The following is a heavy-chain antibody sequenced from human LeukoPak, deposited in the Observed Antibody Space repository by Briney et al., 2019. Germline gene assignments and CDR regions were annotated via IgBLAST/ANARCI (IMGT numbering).Heavy chain of an antibody. CDR3: ARDLPTMVRGVRSDAFDN. CDR2: ISYDGSNK. Sequence: GGALRLSCAAPGFTPRSYAMHRGRPAPGKGLGGGAVISYDGSNKYYADSVKGRFTISRDNSKNTLYLQMNSLRAEDTAVYYCARDLPTMVRGVRSDAFDNWGQGTMVTVSS. D-gene: IGHD3-10*01. V-gene: IGHV3-30*04. CDR1: GFTPRSYA. J-gene: IGHJ3*02.